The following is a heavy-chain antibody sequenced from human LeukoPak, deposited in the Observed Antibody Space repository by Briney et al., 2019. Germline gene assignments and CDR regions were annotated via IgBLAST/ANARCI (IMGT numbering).Heavy chain of an antibody. Sequence: SETLSLTCTVSGGPISSYYWSWIRQPPGKGLEWIGYIYYSGSTNYNPSLKGRVTISLDTSKNQFSLNLNSVTAADTAVYYCAREGDKYANWFDTWGQGTLVTVSS. CDR2: IYYSGST. J-gene: IGHJ5*02. V-gene: IGHV4-59*01. CDR3: AREGDKYANWFDT. D-gene: IGHD2-8*01. CDR1: GGPISSYY.